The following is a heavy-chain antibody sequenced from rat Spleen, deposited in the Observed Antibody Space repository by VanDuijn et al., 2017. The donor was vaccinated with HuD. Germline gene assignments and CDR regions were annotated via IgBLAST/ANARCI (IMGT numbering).Heavy chain of an antibody. CDR2: INPDGSKT. Sequence: EVQLVESGGGLVQPGRSMKLSCAASGFTFSSNWLNWIRQAPGKGLEWVATINPDGSKTYYPDTVKGRFVISREDGRSTLYLQMNRLRSEDTATYYCTRENWVFDYWGQGVMVTVSS. CDR1: GFTFSSNW. CDR3: TRENWVFDY. J-gene: IGHJ2*01. D-gene: IGHD5-1*01. V-gene: IGHV5-35*01.